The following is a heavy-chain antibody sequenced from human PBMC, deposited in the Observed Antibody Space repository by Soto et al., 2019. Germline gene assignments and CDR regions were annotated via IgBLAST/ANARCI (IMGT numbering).Heavy chain of an antibody. V-gene: IGHV3-30*18. D-gene: IGHD2-21*02. CDR3: AKEGGNSDAFDI. CDR1: GFTFSSYG. J-gene: IGHJ3*02. CDR2: ISYDGSNK. Sequence: VQLVESGGGLVQPGGSLRLSCAASGFTFSSYGMHWVRQAPGKGLEWVAVISYDGSNKYYADSVKGRFTISRDNSKNTLYLQMNSLRAEDTAVYYCAKEGGNSDAFDIWGQGTMVTVSS.